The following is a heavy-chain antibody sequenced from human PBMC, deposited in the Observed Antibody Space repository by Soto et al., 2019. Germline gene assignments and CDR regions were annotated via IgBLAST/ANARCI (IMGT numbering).Heavy chain of an antibody. CDR3: ARQLID. Sequence: LYETLSLTCTVSGRSIISSYWSWIRQPPGKGLEWIGYIYDSGSTYYNSSLKSRVTMSVDTSKNQFSLKLSSVTAADTAVYYSARQLIDWGHVTPVTVS. J-gene: IGHJ1*01. CDR2: IYDSGST. CDR1: GRSIISSY. V-gene: IGHV4-59*08. D-gene: IGHD6-13*01.